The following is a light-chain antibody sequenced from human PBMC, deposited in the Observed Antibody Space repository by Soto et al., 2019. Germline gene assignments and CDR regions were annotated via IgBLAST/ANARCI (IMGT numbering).Light chain of an antibody. Sequence: EIVLTQSPATLSLSPGERATISCRASQSVSSYLAWYQQKPGQAPRLLIYDASNRATGIPDRFSGSGSGTDFTLTISRLEPEDFAVYYCQQYGSSGTCGQGTKGDIK. CDR3: QQYGSSGT. CDR1: QSVSSY. CDR2: DAS. J-gene: IGKJ1*01. V-gene: IGKV3-20*01.